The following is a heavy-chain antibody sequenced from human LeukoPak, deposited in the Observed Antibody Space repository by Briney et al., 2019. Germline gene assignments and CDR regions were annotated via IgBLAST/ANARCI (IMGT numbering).Heavy chain of an antibody. J-gene: IGHJ6*02. CDR1: GYSFTSYW. CDR2: IYPGDSDT. Sequence: GESLKISCKGSGYSFTSYWIGWVCQMPGKGLEWMGIIYPGDSDTRYSPSFQGQVTISADKSISTAYLQWSSLKASDTAMYYCVSQRITMVRGVGSGMDVWGQGTTVTVSS. CDR3: VSQRITMVRGVGSGMDV. V-gene: IGHV5-51*01. D-gene: IGHD3-10*01.